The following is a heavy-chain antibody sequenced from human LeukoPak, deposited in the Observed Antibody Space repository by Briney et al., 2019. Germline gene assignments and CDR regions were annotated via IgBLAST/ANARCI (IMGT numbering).Heavy chain of an antibody. CDR1: GFTFSSYG. CDR3: AEWPLGDSGYDLVRERNSYYYYYGMDV. J-gene: IGHJ6*04. D-gene: IGHD5-12*01. CDR2: ISYDGSNK. Sequence: GGSLRLSCAASGFTFSSYGMHWVRQAPGKGLEWVAVISYDGSNKYYADSVKGRFTISRDNSKNTLYLQMNSLRAEDTAVYYCAEWPLGDSGYDLVRERNSYYYYYGMDVWGKGTTVTVSS. V-gene: IGHV3-30*03.